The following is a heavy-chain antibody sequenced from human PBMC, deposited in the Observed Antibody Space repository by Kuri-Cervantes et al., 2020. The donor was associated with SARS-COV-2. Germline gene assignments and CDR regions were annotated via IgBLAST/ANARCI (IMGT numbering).Heavy chain of an antibody. J-gene: IGHJ6*02. CDR2: ISYDGSNK. Sequence: GESLKISCAASGFTFSSYAMHWVRQAPGKGLEWVAVISYDGSNKYYADPVKGRFTISRDNSKNTLYLQMNSLRAEDTAVYYCARVWRGELYYYYGMDVWGQGTMVTVSS. V-gene: IGHV3-30-3*01. CDR1: GFTFSSYA. D-gene: IGHD3-3*01. CDR3: ARVWRGELYYYYGMDV.